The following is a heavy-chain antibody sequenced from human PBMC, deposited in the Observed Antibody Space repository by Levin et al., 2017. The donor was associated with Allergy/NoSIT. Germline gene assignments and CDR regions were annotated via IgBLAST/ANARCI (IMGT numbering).Heavy chain of an antibody. V-gene: IGHV4-39*01. CDR3: ARQSLSVWYFDR. J-gene: IGHJ2*01. CDR2: IFYSGNT. CDR1: GDSISSTSSY. D-gene: IGHD3-16*01. Sequence: SSETLSLTCTVSGDSISSTSSYWGWIRQPPRKGLEWVGNIFYSGNTYYNPSLKSRVTISVDTSKNQFSLRLSSVTAADTAVYFCARQSLSVWYFDRWGRGTLVTVSS.